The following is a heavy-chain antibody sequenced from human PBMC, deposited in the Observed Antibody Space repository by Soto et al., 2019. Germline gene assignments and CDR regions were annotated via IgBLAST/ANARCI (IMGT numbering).Heavy chain of an antibody. CDR3: ARTDSRPQDFDY. CDR2: ISTYNGNT. Sequence: QVQLVQSGAEVKKPGASVKVSCKASGYTFASYGITWVRQAPGQGLEWMGWISTYNGNTNYARKLQGRVTMPPYTPTRTAYKELWSLRSDDTAVYYCARTDSRPQDFDYWGEGTLVTVSS. J-gene: IGHJ4*02. D-gene: IGHD3-22*01. CDR1: GYTFASYG. V-gene: IGHV1-18*01.